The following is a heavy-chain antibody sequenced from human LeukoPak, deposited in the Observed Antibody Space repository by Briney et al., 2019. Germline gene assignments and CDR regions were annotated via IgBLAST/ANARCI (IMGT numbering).Heavy chain of an antibody. Sequence: SETLSLTCAVYGESFSAYFWNWIRQAPGKPLEYIGEINHRGSSHYNPSLKTRVTLSVDTSKNKFSLKLTSVTAADTAVYFCARGSSFDGYCSAGACDAGYYDSWGQGTPVTVSS. CDR2: INHRGSS. D-gene: IGHD2-15*01. V-gene: IGHV4-34*01. CDR3: ARGSSFDGYCSAGACDAGYYDS. J-gene: IGHJ4*02. CDR1: GESFSAYF.